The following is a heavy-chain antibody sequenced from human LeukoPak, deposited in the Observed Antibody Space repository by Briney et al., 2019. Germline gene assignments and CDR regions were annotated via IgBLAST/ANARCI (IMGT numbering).Heavy chain of an antibody. CDR3: ARAIAAAGNYYYYGMDA. CDR1: GYTFTGYY. V-gene: IGHV1-2*02. J-gene: IGHJ6*02. D-gene: IGHD6-13*01. Sequence: ASVKVSCKASGYTFTGYYMHWVRQAPGQGLEWMGWINPNSGGTNYAQKFQGRVTMTRDTSISTAYMELSRLRSDDTAVYYCARAIAAAGNYYYYGMDAWGQGTTVTVSS. CDR2: INPNSGGT.